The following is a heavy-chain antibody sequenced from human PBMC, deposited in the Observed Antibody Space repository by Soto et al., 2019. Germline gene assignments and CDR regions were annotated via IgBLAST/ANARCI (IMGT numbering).Heavy chain of an antibody. CDR1: GIVFSDY. CDR3: ARLPFPWGWFDP. Sequence: QVQLVESGGGLVKPGGSLRLSCAASGIVFSDYMSWVRQAPGKGLEWLSYISGSGRTIYSADSVKGRFTLSRDNATNSRYLQMNNVRTEDTAVYYCARLPFPWGWFDPWGQGTLVTVSS. J-gene: IGHJ5*02. V-gene: IGHV3-11*01. D-gene: IGHD3-16*01. CDR2: ISGSGRTI.